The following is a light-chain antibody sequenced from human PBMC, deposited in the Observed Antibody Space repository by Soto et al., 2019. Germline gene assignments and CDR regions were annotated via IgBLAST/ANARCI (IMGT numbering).Light chain of an antibody. Sequence: DIQMTQSPSSLSASLGDRVTITCRASQNIDNYLNWYQQKPGKAPKLLIYATSTLQSGVPSRFSGSGSGTEFTLTISSLQAEDFATYYCQQSYSTPPFGQGTKVDIK. CDR3: QQSYSTPP. J-gene: IGKJ1*01. CDR1: QNIDNY. V-gene: IGKV1-39*01. CDR2: ATS.